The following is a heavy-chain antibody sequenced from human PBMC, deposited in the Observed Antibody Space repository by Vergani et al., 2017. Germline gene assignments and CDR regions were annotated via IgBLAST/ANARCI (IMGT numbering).Heavy chain of an antibody. CDR3: ARAVGEITINYYYYYMDV. CDR2: IIPIFGTA. J-gene: IGHJ6*03. V-gene: IGHV1-69*01. Sequence: QVQLVQSGAEVKKPGSSVKVSCKGSGGTFSSYAISWVRQAPGQRLEWMGGIIPIFGTANYAQKFQGRVTITADESTSTAYMELSSLRSEDTAVYYCARAVGEITINYYYYYMDVWGKGTTVTVSS. D-gene: IGHD3-3*01. CDR1: GGTFSSYA.